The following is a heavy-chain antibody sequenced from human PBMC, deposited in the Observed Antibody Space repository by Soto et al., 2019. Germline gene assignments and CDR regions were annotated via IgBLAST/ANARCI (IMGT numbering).Heavy chain of an antibody. CDR3: ARDRVEIATIRTFDY. V-gene: IGHV3-21*01. D-gene: IGHD2-21*01. J-gene: IGHJ4*02. CDR1: GFTFSSYS. CDR2: ISSSSSYI. Sequence: EVQLVESGGGLVKPGGSLRLSCAASGFTFSSYSMNWVRQAPGKGLEWVSSISSSSSYIYYADSVKGRFTISRDNAKNSLYLQMNSLRAEDTAVYYCARDRVEIATIRTFDYWGQGTLVTVSS.